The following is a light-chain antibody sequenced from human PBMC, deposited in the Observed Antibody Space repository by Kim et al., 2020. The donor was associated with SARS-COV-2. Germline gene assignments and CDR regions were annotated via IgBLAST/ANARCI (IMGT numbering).Light chain of an antibody. CDR3: SVWDSSLSAWV. CDR2: RNN. Sequence: QAGLTQPPSVSKDLRQTATLTCTGNSNNVGYEGAVWLQQHQGHPPKLLFNRNNNRPSGISERLSASRSGNTASLTITGLQPEDEADYYCSVWDSSLSAWVFGGGTKLTVL. J-gene: IGLJ2*01. V-gene: IGLV10-54*01. CDR1: SNNVGYEG.